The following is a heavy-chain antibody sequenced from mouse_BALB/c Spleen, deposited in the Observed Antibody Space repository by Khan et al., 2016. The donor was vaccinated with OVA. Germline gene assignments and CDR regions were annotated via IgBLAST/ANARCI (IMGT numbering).Heavy chain of an antibody. Sequence: VQLQQSGPGLVKPSQSLSLTCTVTGYSITSDYAWNWIRQFPGNKLEWMGYISYSGSTSYNPSLKSRISITRDTSKNQFFLQLNSVTTEDTATYYCARDYGYYFDSWGRGTTLTVSS. V-gene: IGHV3-2*02. CDR3: ARDYGYYFDS. J-gene: IGHJ2*01. CDR2: ISYSGST. CDR1: GYSITSDYA. D-gene: IGHD1-2*01.